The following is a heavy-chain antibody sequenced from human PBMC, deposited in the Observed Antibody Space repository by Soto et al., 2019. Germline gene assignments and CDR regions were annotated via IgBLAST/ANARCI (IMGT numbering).Heavy chain of an antibody. CDR3: ARVPGGYYDSSGYYSHFDY. Sequence: SETLSLTCTVSGGSISSGDYYWSWIRQPPGKGLEWIGYIYYSGSTYYNPSLKSRVTISVDTSKNQFSLKLSSVTAADTAVYYCARVPGGYYDSSGYYSHFDYWGQGTLVTVSS. J-gene: IGHJ4*02. V-gene: IGHV4-30-4*01. CDR2: IYYSGST. CDR1: GGSISSGDYY. D-gene: IGHD3-22*01.